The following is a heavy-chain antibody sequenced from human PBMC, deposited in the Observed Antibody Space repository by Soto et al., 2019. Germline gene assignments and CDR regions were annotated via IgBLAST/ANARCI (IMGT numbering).Heavy chain of an antibody. D-gene: IGHD3-10*01. J-gene: IGHJ3*02. CDR1: GFTFSIYG. CDR3: VRVGARFVWNVINDAFDI. Sequence: QVQLVESGGGVVQPGGSLRLSCEVSGFTFSIYGVQWVRQAPGKGLECVAGISYDGSNKYYVDSVKGRFTISRENSKSMLYLQMNSLRPEDTAVYYCVRVGARFVWNVINDAFDIWGLGTKVTVAS. CDR2: ISYDGSNK. V-gene: IGHV3-30*03.